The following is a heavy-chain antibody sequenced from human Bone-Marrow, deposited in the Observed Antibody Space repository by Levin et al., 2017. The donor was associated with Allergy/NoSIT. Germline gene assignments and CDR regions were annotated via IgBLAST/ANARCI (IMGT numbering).Heavy chain of an antibody. CDR1: GGSISSSSYY. CDR2: IYYSGST. J-gene: IGHJ4*02. Sequence: SQTLSLTCTVSGGSISSSSYYWGWIRQPPGKGLEWIGSIYYSGSTYYNPSLKSRVTISVDTSKNQFSLKLSSVTAADTAVYYCARQIGRLAQAVAGSIDYWGQGTLVTVSS. CDR3: ARQIGRLAQAVAGSIDY. V-gene: IGHV4-39*01. D-gene: IGHD6-19*01.